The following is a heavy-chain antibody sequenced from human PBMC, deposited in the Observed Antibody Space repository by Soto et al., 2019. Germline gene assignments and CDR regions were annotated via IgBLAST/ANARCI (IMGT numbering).Heavy chain of an antibody. CDR1: GGSISSGSYY. Sequence: QLKLQESGPGLVKPSETLSLTCTGSGGSISSGSYYWGWVRQPPGKGLEWIGSVDYRGSTYYTPSLKRRLTMSVDTYNNQFSLNLRSVTSADSAVYYCARRSGMRVSVSSYYIYYGVGAWGRGNNVIVYS. J-gene: IGHJ6*04. V-gene: IGHV4-39*01. CDR2: VDYRGST. D-gene: IGHD2-8*01. CDR3: ARRSGMRVSVSSYYIYYGVGA.